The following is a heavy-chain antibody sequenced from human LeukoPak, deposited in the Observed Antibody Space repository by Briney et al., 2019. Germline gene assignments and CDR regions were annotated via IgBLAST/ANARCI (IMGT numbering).Heavy chain of an antibody. CDR3: ARAFWYGGKAISDY. Sequence: GGSLRLSCAASGFTFSDHYMDWVRQAPGKGLKWVGRARNKANSYTTEYAASVKGRFTISRDDAKNSLYLQMNSLKTEDTAVYFCARAFWYGGKAISDYWGQGTLVTVSS. CDR2: ARNKANSYTT. CDR1: GFTFSDHY. D-gene: IGHD4-23*01. V-gene: IGHV3-72*01. J-gene: IGHJ4*02.